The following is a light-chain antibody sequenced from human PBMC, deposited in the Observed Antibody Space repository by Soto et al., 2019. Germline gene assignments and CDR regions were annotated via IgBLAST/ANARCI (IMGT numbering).Light chain of an antibody. CDR1: QGINTF. Sequence: IQLTQSPSSLSASVGDRVTITCRASQGINTFLAWYQQKPGKAPKLLSYASSTLQSGVPSRFSGSGSGTDFTLTISSLQPGDFATYYCQQLESYPSTFGGGTKVAIK. CDR2: ASS. J-gene: IGKJ4*01. CDR3: QQLESYPST. V-gene: IGKV1-9*01.